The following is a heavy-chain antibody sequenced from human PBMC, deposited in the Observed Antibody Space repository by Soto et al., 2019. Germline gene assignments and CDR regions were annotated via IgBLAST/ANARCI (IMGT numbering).Heavy chain of an antibody. Sequence: EVQLVESGGGLVQPGGSLRLSCEASGFTFSNYNMHWVRQATGKGLEWVSAIGTAGGTYYPASVKGRFTISRENAKTSLYLQMNSLRAGDTAVYYCARGRATVSDFDYWGQGTLVTVSS. V-gene: IGHV3-13*01. CDR2: IGTAGGT. J-gene: IGHJ4*02. CDR1: GFTFSNYN. CDR3: ARGRATVSDFDY. D-gene: IGHD4-17*01.